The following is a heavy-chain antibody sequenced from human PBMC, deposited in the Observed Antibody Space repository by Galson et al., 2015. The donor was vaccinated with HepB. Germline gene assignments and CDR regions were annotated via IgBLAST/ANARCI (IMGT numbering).Heavy chain of an antibody. CDR3: ARHVGVPGTRGFDY. CDR2: IYHSGTA. Sequence: SETLSLTCAVSGGSISSGNWWSWVRQPPGKGLEWIGEIYHSGTADYNPSLESRGTMSLDKSKNQISLKVTSVTAADTAVYYCARHVGVPGTRGFDYWGQGTLGTVSS. J-gene: IGHJ4*02. CDR1: GGSISSGNW. V-gene: IGHV4-4*02. D-gene: IGHD2-2*01.